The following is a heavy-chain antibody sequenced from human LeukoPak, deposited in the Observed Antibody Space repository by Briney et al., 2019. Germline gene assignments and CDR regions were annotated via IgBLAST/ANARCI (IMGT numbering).Heavy chain of an antibody. D-gene: IGHD4-11*01. V-gene: IGHV1-69*13. CDR2: IIPIFGTA. CDR3: ARTTTQCYYYYYGMDV. CDR1: GGTFSSCA. J-gene: IGHJ6*02. Sequence: ASVKVSCKASGGTFSSCAISWVRQAPGQGLEWMGGIIPIFGTANYAQKFQGRVTITADESTSTAYMELSSLRSEDTAVYYCARTTTQCYYYYYGMDVWGQGTTLTVSS.